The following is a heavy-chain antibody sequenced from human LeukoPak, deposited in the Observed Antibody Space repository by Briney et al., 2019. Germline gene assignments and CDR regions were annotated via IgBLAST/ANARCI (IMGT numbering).Heavy chain of an antibody. Sequence: PSETLSLTCTVSGGSISSGGYYWSWLRPHPGKGLEWIGYIYYSGSTYYNPSLNSPVTISIDTSKNQFSLKLSSVTAADTAVYYCARDTEIWSGLPRLSDWGQGTLVTVSS. CDR1: GGSISSGGYY. J-gene: IGHJ4*02. CDR3: ARDTEIWSGLPRLSD. V-gene: IGHV4-31*01. CDR2: IYYSGST. D-gene: IGHD3-3*01.